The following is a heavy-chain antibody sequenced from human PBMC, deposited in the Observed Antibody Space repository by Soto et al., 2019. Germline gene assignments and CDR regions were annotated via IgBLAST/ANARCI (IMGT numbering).Heavy chain of an antibody. CDR2: INHSGST. J-gene: IGHJ6*02. V-gene: IGHV4-34*01. CDR1: GGSFSGYY. CDR3: ARTLLWFGAGTYYYDMDV. Sequence: SETLSLTCAVYGGSFSGYYWSWIRQPPGKGLEWIGEINHSGSTNYNPSLKSRVTISVDTSKNQFSLKLSSVTAADTAVYYCARTLLWFGAGTYYYDMDVWGQGTTVTVSS. D-gene: IGHD3-10*01.